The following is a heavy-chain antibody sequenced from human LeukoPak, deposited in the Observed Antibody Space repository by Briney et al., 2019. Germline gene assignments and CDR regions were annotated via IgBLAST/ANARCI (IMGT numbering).Heavy chain of an antibody. J-gene: IGHJ4*02. D-gene: IGHD1-26*01. V-gene: IGHV3-53*01. Sequence: PGGSLRLSCAASGFAVSANYMTWVRQAPGRGLEWVSDIYSGGTTYYADSVKGRFTISRDNSKNSVYLQMNSLRAEDTAVYYCGRGVGATGLWGQGTLVTASS. CDR3: GRGVGATGL. CDR1: GFAVSANY. CDR2: IYSGGTT.